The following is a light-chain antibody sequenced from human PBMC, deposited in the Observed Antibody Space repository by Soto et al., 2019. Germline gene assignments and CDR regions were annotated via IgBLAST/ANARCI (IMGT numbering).Light chain of an antibody. CDR2: GAS. J-gene: IGKJ1*01. CDR1: QSVSSSY. CDR3: QQYGSSLEWT. V-gene: IGKV3-20*01. Sequence: EMVLTQSPGTLSLSPGERATLSCRARQSVSSSYLAWYQQKPGQAPRLLIYGASSRATGIPDRFSGSGSGTDFTLTISRLEPEDFAVYYCQQYGSSLEWTFGQGTKVEIK.